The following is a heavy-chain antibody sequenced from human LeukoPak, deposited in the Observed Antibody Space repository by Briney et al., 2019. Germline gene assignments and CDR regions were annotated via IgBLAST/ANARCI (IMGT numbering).Heavy chain of an antibody. CDR2: IYYSGTT. D-gene: IGHD6-19*01. Sequence: PSETLSLTCTVSGGSVSSGSYYWSWIRQPPGKGLEWIGCIYYSGTTNYNPSLKSRVTISADTSKNQLSLKLSSVTAADTAVYYCARVDYSSGWLDYWSQGTLVTVSS. CDR3: ARVDYSSGWLDY. CDR1: GGSVSSGSYY. V-gene: IGHV4-61*01. J-gene: IGHJ4*02.